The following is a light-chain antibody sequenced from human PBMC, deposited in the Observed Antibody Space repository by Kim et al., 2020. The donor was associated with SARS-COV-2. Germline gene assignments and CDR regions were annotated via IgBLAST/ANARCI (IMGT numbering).Light chain of an antibody. CDR2: DAS. V-gene: IGKV1-33*01. J-gene: IGKJ2*01. Sequence: SASVGDRVTITCQASQDISHYLNWYQQKPGKAPKFLIYDASSLETGVPSRFSGSGSGTYFSFTISSLQPEDIATYYCQQYDTLPYTFGQGTKLEI. CDR3: QQYDTLPYT. CDR1: QDISHY.